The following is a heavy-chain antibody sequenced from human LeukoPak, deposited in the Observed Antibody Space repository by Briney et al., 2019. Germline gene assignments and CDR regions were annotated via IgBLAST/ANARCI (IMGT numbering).Heavy chain of an antibody. J-gene: IGHJ6*02. V-gene: IGHV5-51*01. CDR2: IYPGDSDT. CDR1: GYSFTSYW. Sequence: GESLKISCKGSGYSFTSYWIGWVRQMPGKGLEWMGIIYPGDSDTRYSPSFQGQVTISADKSISTAYLQWSSLEASDTAMYYCARQEGYYDSSGSTRYYGMDVWGQGTTVTVSS. D-gene: IGHD3-22*01. CDR3: ARQEGYYDSSGSTRYYGMDV.